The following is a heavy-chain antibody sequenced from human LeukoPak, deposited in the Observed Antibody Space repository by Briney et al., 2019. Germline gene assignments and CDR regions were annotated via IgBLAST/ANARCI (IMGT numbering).Heavy chain of an antibody. CDR1: GGSISSTNW. J-gene: IGHJ5*02. CDR3: ARNDYSGASNWFDP. D-gene: IGHD1-1*01. CDR2: IYHSGST. V-gene: IGHV4-4*02. Sequence: RPSGTLSLTCAVSGGSISSTNWWSWVRQPPGKGLEWIGEIYHSGSTNYNPSLKSRVTISVDTSKNQFSLKLSSVTAADTAVYYCARNDYSGASNWFDPWGQGTLVTVSS.